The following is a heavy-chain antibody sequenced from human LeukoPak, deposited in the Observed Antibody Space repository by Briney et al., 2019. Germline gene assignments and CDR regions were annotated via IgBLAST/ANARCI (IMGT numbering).Heavy chain of an antibody. Sequence: ASVKVSCKASGYTFTSYGISWVRQAPGQGLEWMGWISAYNGNTNYAQKLQGRVTMTTDTSTSTAYMELRSLRSDDTAVYYCARVKTIFGVVIIYYWGQGTLVTVSS. D-gene: IGHD3-3*01. V-gene: IGHV1-18*01. CDR1: GYTFTSYG. CDR2: ISAYNGNT. J-gene: IGHJ4*02. CDR3: ARVKTIFGVVIIYY.